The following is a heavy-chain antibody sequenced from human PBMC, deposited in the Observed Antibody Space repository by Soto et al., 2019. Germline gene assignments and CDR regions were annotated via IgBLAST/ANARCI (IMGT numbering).Heavy chain of an antibody. J-gene: IGHJ4*02. CDR2: ILPIFGTA. Sequence: QVQLVQSGAEVKKPGSSVKVSCKASGGTFSSYAISWVRQAPGQGLEWMGGILPIFGTANYAQKFQGRVTITADESTSTAYMELSSLRSEDTAVYYCAREGTYYYGSGRQKFDYWGQGTLVTVSS. CDR1: GGTFSSYA. CDR3: AREGTYYYGSGRQKFDY. D-gene: IGHD3-10*01. V-gene: IGHV1-69*12.